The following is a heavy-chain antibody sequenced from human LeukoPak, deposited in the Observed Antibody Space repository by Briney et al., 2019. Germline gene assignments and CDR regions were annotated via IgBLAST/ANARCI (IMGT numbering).Heavy chain of an antibody. CDR3: ARTSGGGYDIDY. V-gene: IGHV1-2*02. CDR1: GYTLTGNY. D-gene: IGHD5-12*01. J-gene: IGHJ4*02. CDR2: INPNSGGT. Sequence: ASVKVSCKASGYTLTGNYMHWVRQAPGQGLEWMGWINPNSGGTNYAQKFQRRVTITRDTSISTAYMELSRLRSDDTAVYYCARTSGGGYDIDYWGQGTLVTVSS.